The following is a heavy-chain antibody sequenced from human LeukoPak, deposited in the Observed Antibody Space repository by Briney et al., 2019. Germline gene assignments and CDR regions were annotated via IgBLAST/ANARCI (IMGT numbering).Heavy chain of an antibody. J-gene: IGHJ4*02. Sequence: GGSLRLSCAASGFTFSDYAMSWVRQAPGKGLEWVSTISNSGGYTFFADSVKGRFTISRDNSKNTIYLQMNSLRAEDTAVYYCARDWDYVWGSFRPYYLDYWGQGTLVTVSS. D-gene: IGHD3-16*02. CDR1: GFTFSDYA. CDR3: ARDWDYVWGSFRPYYLDY. CDR2: ISNSGGYT. V-gene: IGHV3-23*01.